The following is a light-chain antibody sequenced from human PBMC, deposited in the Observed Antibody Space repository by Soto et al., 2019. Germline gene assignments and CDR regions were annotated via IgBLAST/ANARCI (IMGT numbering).Light chain of an antibody. J-gene: IGKJ1*01. V-gene: IGKV3-11*01. CDR2: DVS. CDR1: ESVTNY. Sequence: EIVLTQSPATLSLSPGERGTLSCRASESVTNYLAWYQHKPGQAPRLLVYDVSNRATGIPARFSGGGSGTDFTLTISNLEPEDFAVYYCQQRSDWPWTFGQGTKVDIK. CDR3: QQRSDWPWT.